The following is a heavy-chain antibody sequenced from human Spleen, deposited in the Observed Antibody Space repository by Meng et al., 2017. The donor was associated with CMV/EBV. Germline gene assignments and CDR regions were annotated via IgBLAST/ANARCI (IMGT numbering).Heavy chain of an antibody. Sequence: SETLSLTCTVSGGSITGFYWSWIRQPPGKGLEWIGYIYYSGSTNYNPSLKSRVTISVDTSKNQFSLKLSSVTAADTAVYYCARAAAGKNAFDIWGQGTMVTVSS. CDR1: GGSITGFY. CDR2: IYYSGST. V-gene: IGHV4-59*12. CDR3: ARAAAGKNAFDI. J-gene: IGHJ3*02. D-gene: IGHD6-25*01.